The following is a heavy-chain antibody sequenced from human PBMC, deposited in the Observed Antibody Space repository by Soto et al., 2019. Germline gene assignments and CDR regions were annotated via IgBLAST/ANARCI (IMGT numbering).Heavy chain of an antibody. J-gene: IGHJ4*02. V-gene: IGHV4-31*03. CDR2: LYYSGTT. Sequence: QVQLQESGPGLVKPSQTLSLTCTVSGGSISSRGYHWSWIRRHPGKGLEWIGYLYYSGTTYYNPSLKSRVTISVDASKSQFYLNLSSVTAADTAVYYCARVGEIIGDYWGRGTLVTVSS. D-gene: IGHD3-10*01. CDR1: GGSISSRGYH. CDR3: ARVGEIIGDY.